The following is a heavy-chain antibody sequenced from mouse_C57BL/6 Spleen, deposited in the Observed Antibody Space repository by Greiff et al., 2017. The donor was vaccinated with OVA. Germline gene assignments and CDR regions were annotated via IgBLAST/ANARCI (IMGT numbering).Heavy chain of an antibody. CDR2: ISDGGSYT. D-gene: IGHD3-1*01. CDR1: GFTFSSYA. J-gene: IGHJ3*01. CDR3: ARDGGVERGLFAY. V-gene: IGHV5-4*01. Sequence: EVHLVESGGGLVKPGGSLKLSCAASGFTFSSYAMSWVRQTQEKRLEWVATISDGGSYTYYPDNVKGRFTFTRDNAKNNLYLQMSHLKSEDTAMYDCARDGGVERGLFAYWGQGTLVTVSA.